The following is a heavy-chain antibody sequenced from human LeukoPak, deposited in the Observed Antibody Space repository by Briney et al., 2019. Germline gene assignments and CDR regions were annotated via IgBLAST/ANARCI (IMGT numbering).Heavy chain of an antibody. J-gene: IGHJ6*04. CDR2: INAGNGDT. D-gene: IGHD3-9*01. V-gene: IGHV1-3*01. Sequence: ASVKVSRKASGYTFTSYAMHWVRQAPGQRLEWMGWINAGNGDTKYSQKFQGRVTIHRDTSASTAYMELSSLRSEDTAVYYCARGRYFDWLDYYYGMDVWGKGTTVTVSS. CDR3: ARGRYFDWLDYYYGMDV. CDR1: GYTFTSYA.